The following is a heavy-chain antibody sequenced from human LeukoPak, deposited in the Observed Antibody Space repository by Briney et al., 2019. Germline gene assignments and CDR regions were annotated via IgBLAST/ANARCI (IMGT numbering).Heavy chain of an antibody. CDR2: TNPNSGGT. J-gene: IGHJ6*03. D-gene: IGHD6-6*01. V-gene: IGHV1-2*02. CDR1: GYTFTGYY. Sequence: ASVKVSCKASGYTFTGYYMHWVRQAPGQGLEWMGWTNPNSGGTNYAQKFQGRVTMTRDTSISTAYMELSRLRSDDTAVYYCARAIAARYYYYYMDVWGKGTTVTVSS. CDR3: ARAIAARYYYYYMDV.